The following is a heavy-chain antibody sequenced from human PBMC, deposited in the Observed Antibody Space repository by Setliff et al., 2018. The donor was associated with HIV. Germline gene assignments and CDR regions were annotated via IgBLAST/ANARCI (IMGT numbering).Heavy chain of an antibody. CDR2: ISVYNGNT. D-gene: IGHD2-2*01. CDR3: ATQRDIVMVPGQGGFDI. CDR1: GYTFTSYG. Sequence: GASVKVSCKASGYTFTSYGINWVRQAPGQGLEWMGRISVYNGNTIYAQKLQGRVIMTTDTSTSTAYMELRSLRSDDTAMYYCATQRDIVMVPGQGGFDIWAQGTMVTV. V-gene: IGHV1-18*01. J-gene: IGHJ3*02.